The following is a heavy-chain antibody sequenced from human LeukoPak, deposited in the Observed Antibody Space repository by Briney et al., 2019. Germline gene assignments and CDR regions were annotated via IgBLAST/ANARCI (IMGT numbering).Heavy chain of an antibody. J-gene: IGHJ5*01. CDR2: TSGDGGST. CDR3: ARESDSSGWYDS. Sequence: PGWSLRLSCAARGFSFDDYAIHWVRQATGKGLEWVSLTSGDGGSTFYAGSVKGRFTISRDNSKNSLYLQMSSLRSEDTALYYCARESDSSGWYDSWGQGTLVTVSS. V-gene: IGHV3-43*02. CDR1: GFSFDDYA. D-gene: IGHD3-22*01.